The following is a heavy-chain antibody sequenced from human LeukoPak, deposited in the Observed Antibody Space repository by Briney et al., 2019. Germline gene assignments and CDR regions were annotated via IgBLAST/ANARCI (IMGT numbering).Heavy chain of an antibody. CDR3: ARGPRDYDILTGYYYYYGMDV. Sequence: GGSLRLSCAASGFTVSSNYMSWVRQAPGKGLEWVSVIYSGGSTYYADSVKGRFTISRHNSKNALYLQMNSLRAEDTAVYYCARGPRDYDILTGYYYYYGMDVWGQGTTVTVSS. CDR2: IYSGGST. D-gene: IGHD3-9*01. J-gene: IGHJ6*02. V-gene: IGHV3-53*04. CDR1: GFTVSSNY.